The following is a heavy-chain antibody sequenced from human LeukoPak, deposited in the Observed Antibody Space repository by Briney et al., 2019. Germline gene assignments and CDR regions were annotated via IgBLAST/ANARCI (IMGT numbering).Heavy chain of an antibody. CDR3: TRTSVLLWFGELLTDAFDI. D-gene: IGHD3-10*01. Sequence: GGSPRLSCTASGFTFGDYAMSWVRQAPGKGLEWVGFIRSKAYGGTTEYAASVKGRFTISRDDSKSIAYLQMNSLKTEDTAVYYCTRTSVLLWFGELLTDAFDIWGQGTMVTVSS. V-gene: IGHV3-49*04. CDR1: GFTFGDYA. CDR2: IRSKAYGGTT. J-gene: IGHJ3*02.